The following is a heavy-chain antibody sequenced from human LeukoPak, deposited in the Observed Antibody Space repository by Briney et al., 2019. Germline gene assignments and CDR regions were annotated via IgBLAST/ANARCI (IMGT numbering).Heavy chain of an antibody. Sequence: GASVKVSCKASGYTFTGYYMHWVRQAPGQGLEWMGWINPNSGGTNYAQKFQGRVTMTRDTSISTAYMELSRLRSDDTAVYYCARPNTCSSTSCYEFAKWGQGTLVTVSS. CDR1: GYTFTGYY. CDR3: ARPNTCSSTSCYEFAK. CDR2: INPNSGGT. J-gene: IGHJ4*02. V-gene: IGHV1-2*02. D-gene: IGHD2-2*01.